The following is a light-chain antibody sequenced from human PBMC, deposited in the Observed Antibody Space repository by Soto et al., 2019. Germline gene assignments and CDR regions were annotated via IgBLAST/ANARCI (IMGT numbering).Light chain of an antibody. CDR2: DVS. CDR1: SSVVGAYNY. V-gene: IGLV2-14*01. J-gene: IGLJ1*01. Sequence: QSVLTQPVSVSGSPGQSITMSCTGTSSVVGAYNYVYWYRQHPGKAPKLIIYDVSNRPSGVSNRFSGSKSGNTASLIISGLQAEDEADYYCTSYTSSSGYVFGTGTKLTVL. CDR3: TSYTSSSGYV.